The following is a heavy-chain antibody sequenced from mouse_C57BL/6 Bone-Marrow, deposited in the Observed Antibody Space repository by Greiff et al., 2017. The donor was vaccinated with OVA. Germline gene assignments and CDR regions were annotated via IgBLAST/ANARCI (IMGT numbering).Heavy chain of an antibody. V-gene: IGHV5-4*01. J-gene: IGHJ4*01. Sequence: DVHLVESGGGLVKPGGSLKLSCAASGFTFSSYAMSWVRQTPEKRLEWVATISDGGSYTYYPDNVKGRFTISRDNAKNNLYLQMSHLKSEDTAMYYCARDNGSFYYYAMDYWGQGTSVTVSS. CDR1: GFTFSSYA. CDR2: ISDGGSYT. D-gene: IGHD1-1*01. CDR3: ARDNGSFYYYAMDY.